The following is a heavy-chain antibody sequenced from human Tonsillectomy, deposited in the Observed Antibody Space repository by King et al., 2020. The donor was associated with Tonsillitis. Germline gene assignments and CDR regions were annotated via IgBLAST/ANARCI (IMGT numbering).Heavy chain of an antibody. D-gene: IGHD3-3*01. CDR1: GFTFDDYA. J-gene: IGHJ4*02. CDR2: INWNSVNI. Sequence: VQLVESGGGLVQPGRSLRLSCAASGFTFDDYAMHWVRQAPGKGLEWVSGINWNSVNIGYADSVKGRFTISRDNAKNSLYLQMNSLRAEDTALYFCAKDMGPTIFGMVILPYWGQGTLVTVSS. V-gene: IGHV3-9*01. CDR3: AKDMGPTIFGMVILPY.